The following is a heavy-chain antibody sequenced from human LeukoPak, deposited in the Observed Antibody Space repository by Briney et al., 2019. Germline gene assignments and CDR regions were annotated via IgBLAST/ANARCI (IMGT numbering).Heavy chain of an antibody. CDR1: GFTFSSYS. J-gene: IGHJ4*02. V-gene: IGHV3-21*03. Sequence: PGGSLRLSCAASGFTFSSYSMNWVRQAPGKGLGWVSFIFSSSTYIYYTDSVKGRFTISRDNARNSLYLQMDNLRAEDTGVYYCARDFYDGFALDYWGQGTLVTVSS. D-gene: IGHD2/OR15-2a*01. CDR3: ARDFYDGFALDY. CDR2: IFSSSTYI.